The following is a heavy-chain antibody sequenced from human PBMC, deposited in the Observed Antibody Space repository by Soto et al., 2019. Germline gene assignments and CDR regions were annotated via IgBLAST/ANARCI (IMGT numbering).Heavy chain of an antibody. D-gene: IGHD6-6*01. J-gene: IGHJ4*02. Sequence: SETLSLTCTVSGGSISDFYWSLIRQPPGKGLEWIGYIYYSGSTNYNPSLKGRVTISVYTSKNQFSLNLRSMSPADTAVYYCARVGGLAARTFDYWGPGTLVTVSS. CDR2: IYYSGST. V-gene: IGHV4-59*01. CDR1: GGSISDFY. CDR3: ARVGGLAARTFDY.